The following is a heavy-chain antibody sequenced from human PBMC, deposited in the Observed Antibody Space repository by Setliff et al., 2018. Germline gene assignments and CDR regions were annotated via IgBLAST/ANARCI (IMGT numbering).Heavy chain of an antibody. Sequence: KPSETLSLTCTVSGGSISSGSYYWSWIRHPAGKGLEWIGRVYTNGGSDYNPFLKSRVSISLDTSKNQFSLKLHSVTAADTAVYYCAREYVVISFVANTHSHYGMDVWGQGTTVTVSS. CDR2: VYTNGGS. V-gene: IGHV4-61*02. CDR1: GGSISSGSYY. D-gene: IGHD3-16*01. J-gene: IGHJ6*02. CDR3: AREYVVISFVANTHSHYGMDV.